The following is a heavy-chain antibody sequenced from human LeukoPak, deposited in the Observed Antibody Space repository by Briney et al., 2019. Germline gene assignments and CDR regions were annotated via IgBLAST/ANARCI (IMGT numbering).Heavy chain of an antibody. CDR3: ARVRYCSGGSCYSVNWFDP. Sequence: ASVKVSCKASGYTFTGYYMHWVRQAPGQGLEWMRWINPNSGGTNYAQKFQGRVTMTRDTSISTAYMELSRLRSDDTGVYYCARVRYCSGGSCYSVNWFDPWGQGTLVSVSS. CDR1: GYTFTGYY. V-gene: IGHV1-2*02. J-gene: IGHJ5*02. CDR2: INPNSGGT. D-gene: IGHD2-15*01.